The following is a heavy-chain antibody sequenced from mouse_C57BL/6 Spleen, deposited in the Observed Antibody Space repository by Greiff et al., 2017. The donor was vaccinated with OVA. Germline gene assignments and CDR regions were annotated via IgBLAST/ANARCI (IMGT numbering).Heavy chain of an antibody. CDR1: GYTFTSYW. J-gene: IGHJ3*01. CDR2: IYPGSGST. Sequence: QVQLQQPGAELVKPGASVKMSCKASGYTFTSYWITWVKQRPGQGLEWIGDIYPGSGSTNYNEKFKSKATLTVDTSSSTAYMQLSSLTSEDSAVYYGAANYYGSSEGFAYWGQGTLVTVSA. CDR3: AANYYGSSEGFAY. V-gene: IGHV1-55*01. D-gene: IGHD1-1*01.